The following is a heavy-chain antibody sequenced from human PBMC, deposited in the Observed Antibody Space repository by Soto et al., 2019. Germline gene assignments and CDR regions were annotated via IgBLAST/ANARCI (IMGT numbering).Heavy chain of an antibody. V-gene: IGHV4-59*01. Sequence: SETLSLTCTVSGGSISSYYWSWIRQPPGKGLEWIGYIYYSGSTNYNPSLKSRVTISVDTSKNQFSLKLSSVTAADTAVYYCARDQGWARDNYYGMDVWGQGTTVTVSS. J-gene: IGHJ6*02. CDR1: GGSISSYY. CDR3: ARDQGWARDNYYGMDV. D-gene: IGHD1-26*01. CDR2: IYYSGST.